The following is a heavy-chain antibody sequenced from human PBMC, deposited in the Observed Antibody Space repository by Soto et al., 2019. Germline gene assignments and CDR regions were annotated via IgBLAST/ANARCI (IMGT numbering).Heavy chain of an antibody. D-gene: IGHD6-19*01. CDR1: GFTFSSYA. V-gene: IGHV3-23*01. CDR2: ISGSGGST. Sequence: GGSLRLSCAASGFTFSSYAMRWVLQAPWKGLEWVSAISGSGGSTYYADSVKGRFTISRDNSKNTLYLQMNSLRAEDTAVYYYARDLQQWLDRGFEYWGQGTLVTVSS. J-gene: IGHJ4*02. CDR3: ARDLQQWLDRGFEY.